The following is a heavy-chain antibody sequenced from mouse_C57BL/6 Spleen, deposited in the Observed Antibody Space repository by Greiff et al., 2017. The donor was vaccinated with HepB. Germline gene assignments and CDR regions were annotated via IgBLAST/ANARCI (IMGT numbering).Heavy chain of an antibody. CDR2: IYPGEGDT. CDR1: GYAFSSSW. J-gene: IGHJ3*01. V-gene: IGHV1-82*01. D-gene: IGHD1-1*01. CDR3: ASCYGRAWFAY. Sequence: VQLQQSGPELVKPGASVKISCKASGYAFSSSWMNWVKQRPGKGLEWIGRIYPGEGDTNYNGKFKGKATLTADKTSSTAYMQLSSLTSEDSAVYFCASCYGRAWFAYWGQGTLVTVSA.